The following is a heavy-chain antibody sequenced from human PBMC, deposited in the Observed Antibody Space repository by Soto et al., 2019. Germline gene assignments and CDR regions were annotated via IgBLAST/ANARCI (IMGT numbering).Heavy chain of an antibody. Sequence: PSETLSLTCSVSGTSVVNYYCIWIRHPAGKGLEHIGRIYTSGSTSYNPSLKSRVTMSMDTSQTQIYLNLTSVTAADTAVYYCARGGIQLSYAFDYWGQGILVTVSS. CDR3: ARGGIQLSYAFDY. V-gene: IGHV4-4*07. J-gene: IGHJ4*02. D-gene: IGHD5-18*01. CDR2: IYTSGST. CDR1: GTSVVNYY.